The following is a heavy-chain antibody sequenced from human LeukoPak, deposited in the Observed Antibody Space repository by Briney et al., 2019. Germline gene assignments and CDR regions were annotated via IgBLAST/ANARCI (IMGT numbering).Heavy chain of an antibody. D-gene: IGHD3-22*01. V-gene: IGHV1-8*01. Sequence: ASVKVSCKASGYTFTSYDINWVRQATGQGLEWMGWMNPNSGNTGYAQKFQGRVTMTRDTSISTAYMELSRLRSDDTAVYYCARVAGKLNYYDSNFDYWGQGTLVTVSS. CDR1: GYTFTSYD. CDR2: MNPNSGNT. CDR3: ARVAGKLNYYDSNFDY. J-gene: IGHJ4*02.